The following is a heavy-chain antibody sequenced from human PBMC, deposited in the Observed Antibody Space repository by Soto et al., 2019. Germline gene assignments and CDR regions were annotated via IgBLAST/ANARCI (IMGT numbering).Heavy chain of an antibody. J-gene: IGHJ6*02. Sequence: MQLVQSGPEVKKPGTSVKVSCKASGFTFSTSAGQWVRQARGQRPEWMGWIVGGSGNTNYAQNSQERVIITRDMSTSTVYMELSSLRSDDTAVYFCAARRSGLYAMDVWGQGTTVTVSS. D-gene: IGHD1-26*01. CDR3: AARRSGLYAMDV. CDR1: GFTFSTSA. V-gene: IGHV1-58*01. CDR2: IVGGSGNT.